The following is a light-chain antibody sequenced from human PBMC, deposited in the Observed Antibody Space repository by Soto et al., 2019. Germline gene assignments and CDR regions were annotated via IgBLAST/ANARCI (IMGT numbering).Light chain of an antibody. Sequence: QPVLAQPASVSGSPGQSITISCTGTSSDIATYNYVSWYQQLPGKAPKLMIYDVSNRPSGVSNRFSGSKSGSTASLTISGLQAEDEADYYCNSYTTSTTFVFGTGTKVTVL. J-gene: IGLJ1*01. CDR1: SSDIATYNY. CDR3: NSYTTSTTFV. V-gene: IGLV2-14*01. CDR2: DVS.